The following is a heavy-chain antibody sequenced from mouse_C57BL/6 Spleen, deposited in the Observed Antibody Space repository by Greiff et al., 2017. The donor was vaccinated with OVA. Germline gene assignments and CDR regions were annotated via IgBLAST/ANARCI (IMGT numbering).Heavy chain of an antibody. V-gene: IGHV1-62-2*01. J-gene: IGHJ3*01. CDR2: FYPGSGSI. Sequence: VQRVESGAELVKPGASVKLSCKASGYTFTEYTIHWVKQRSGQGLEWIGWFYPGSGSIKYNEKFKDKATLTADKSSSTVYMELSRLTSEDSAVYFCARHESDYDRFAYWGQGTLVTVSA. CDR1: GYTFTEYT. CDR3: ARHESDYDRFAY. D-gene: IGHD2-4*01.